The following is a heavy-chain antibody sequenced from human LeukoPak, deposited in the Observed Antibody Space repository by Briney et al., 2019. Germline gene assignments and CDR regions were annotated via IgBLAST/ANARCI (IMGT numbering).Heavy chain of an antibody. V-gene: IGHV3-11*06. D-gene: IGHD6-19*01. Sequence: GGSLRLSCAASGFTFSDYYMSWIRQAPGKGLEWVSYISSSSSYTNYADSVKGRFTISRDNAKNLLYLQMNSLRAEDTAVYYCARDVRGYSSGSIDYWGQGTLVTVSS. CDR3: ARDVRGYSSGSIDY. J-gene: IGHJ4*02. CDR2: ISSSSSYT. CDR1: GFTFSDYY.